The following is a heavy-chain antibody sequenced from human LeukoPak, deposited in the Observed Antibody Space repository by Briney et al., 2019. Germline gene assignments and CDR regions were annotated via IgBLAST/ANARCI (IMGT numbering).Heavy chain of an antibody. CDR2: IRYDGSNK. J-gene: IGHJ4*02. V-gene: IGHV3-30*02. Sequence: GGSLRLSCAASGFTFSSYGMHWVRQAPGKGLEWVAFIRYDGSNKYYADSVKGRFTISRDNSKNTLYLQMNSLRAEDTAVYYCAKDKNVYCTNGVCYAGFADYWGQGTLVTVSS. CDR3: AKDKNVYCTNGVCYAGFADY. CDR1: GFTFSSYG. D-gene: IGHD2-8*01.